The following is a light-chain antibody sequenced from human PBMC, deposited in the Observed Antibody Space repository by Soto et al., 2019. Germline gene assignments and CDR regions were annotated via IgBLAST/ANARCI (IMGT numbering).Light chain of an antibody. J-gene: IGKJ5*01. CDR1: QTVSSY. V-gene: IGKV3-11*01. CDR3: QQRSNWPSIT. CDR2: DAS. Sequence: EIILTQSPDTLSLSPGERATLSCRASQTVSSYLAWYQQKPGQARRLLIYDASNRATGIPARFSGSGSGTDFTLTISSLEPEDFAVYYCQQRSNWPSITFGQGTRLEIK.